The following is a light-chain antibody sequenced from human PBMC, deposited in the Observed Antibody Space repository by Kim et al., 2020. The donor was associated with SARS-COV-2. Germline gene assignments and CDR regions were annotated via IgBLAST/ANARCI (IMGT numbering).Light chain of an antibody. CDR3: SSFTTRGIWV. CDR1: SSDIGTYNY. CDR2: DVS. J-gene: IGLJ3*02. V-gene: IGLV2-14*03. Sequence: GQSITISCTGTSSDIGTYNYVSWYQHHPGKAPKIMIYDVSKGPSGPSNRFSGSKSGNTASLTISGLQAGDEADYYCSSFTTRGIWVFGGGTQLTVL.